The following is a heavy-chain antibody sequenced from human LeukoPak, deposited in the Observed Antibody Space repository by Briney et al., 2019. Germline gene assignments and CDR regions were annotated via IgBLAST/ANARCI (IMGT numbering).Heavy chain of an antibody. CDR3: ARVAGSWSWFDP. CDR2: INGDGITT. Sequence: GGSLRLSCAASGFTFSSYWMHWVRQAPGKGLVWVSRINGDGITTTYADSVKGRFTISRDNAKNTLYLQMNSLRAEDTAVYYCARVAGSWSWFDPWGQGTLVTVSS. V-gene: IGHV3-74*01. CDR1: GFTFSSYW. J-gene: IGHJ5*02. D-gene: IGHD6-19*01.